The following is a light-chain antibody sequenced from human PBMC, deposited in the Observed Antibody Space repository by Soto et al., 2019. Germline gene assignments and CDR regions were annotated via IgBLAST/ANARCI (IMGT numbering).Light chain of an antibody. J-gene: IGKJ4*01. CDR1: QDISNH. CDR3: QQYVNALT. V-gene: IGKV1-33*01. CDR2: DAS. Sequence: DIQMTQSPSSLSASAGDRVTITCQASQDISNHLNWYQQKAGKAPKLLINDASNLEAGVLSRFSGSGAGTDFTLTISSLQPEDIATYCCQQYVNALTFGGGTKVEIK.